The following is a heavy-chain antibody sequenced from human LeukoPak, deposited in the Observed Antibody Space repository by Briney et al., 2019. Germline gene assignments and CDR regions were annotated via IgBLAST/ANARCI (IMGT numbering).Heavy chain of an antibody. Sequence: GGSLRLSCAASGFTFDSYWMSWVRQAPGKGLEWVAKIKQDGNEKYYVGPVKGRFTISRDNAKNSLYLQMNSLRAEDTAVYYCARDPLTQNDYWGLGTLVTVSS. D-gene: IGHD1-14*01. V-gene: IGHV3-7*01. J-gene: IGHJ4*02. CDR1: GFTFDSYW. CDR2: IKQDGNEK. CDR3: ARDPLTQNDY.